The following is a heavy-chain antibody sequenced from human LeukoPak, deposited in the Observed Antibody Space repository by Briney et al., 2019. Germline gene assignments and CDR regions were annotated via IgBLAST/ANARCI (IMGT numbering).Heavy chain of an antibody. Sequence: GRSLRLSCAASGFTFSRYGMHWVRQAPGKGLEWVAVIWYDGSNKYYADSVKGRFTISRDNSKNTLYLQMNSLRAEDTAVYYCAKEQALRYFDWLLSGFDYWGQGTLVTVSS. CDR3: AKEQALRYFDWLLSGFDY. J-gene: IGHJ4*02. CDR2: IWYDGSNK. D-gene: IGHD3-9*01. V-gene: IGHV3-33*06. CDR1: GFTFSRYG.